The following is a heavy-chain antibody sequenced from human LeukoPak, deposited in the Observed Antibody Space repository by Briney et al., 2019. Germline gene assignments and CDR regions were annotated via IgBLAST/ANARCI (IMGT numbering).Heavy chain of an antibody. CDR2: ISSSSSST. D-gene: IGHD5-18*01. J-gene: IGHJ4*02. V-gene: IGHV3-11*06. CDR1: GFTFSDYY. CDR3: ARDRYGWVGYFDY. Sequence: GGSLRLSCAASGFTFSDYYMSWIRQAPGKGLEWVSYISSSSSSTNYADSVKGRFTISRDNAKNSLYLQMNSLRAEDTAVYYCARDRYGWVGYFDYWGQGTLVTVSS.